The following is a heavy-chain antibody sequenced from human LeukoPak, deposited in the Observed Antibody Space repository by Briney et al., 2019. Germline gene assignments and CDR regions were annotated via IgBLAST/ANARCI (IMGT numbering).Heavy chain of an antibody. CDR2: IYPGDSDT. D-gene: IGHD4-23*01. CDR3: ARLSYGGNSGPLDY. V-gene: IGHV5-51*01. CDR1: GYSFTSYW. Sequence: GESLKIFCNASGYSFTSYWIGWVRQMPGKGLEWMGIIYPGDSDTRFSPSFQGQVTISADKSISTAYLQWSSLKASDTAMYYCARLSYGGNSGPLDYWGQGTLVTVSS. J-gene: IGHJ4*02.